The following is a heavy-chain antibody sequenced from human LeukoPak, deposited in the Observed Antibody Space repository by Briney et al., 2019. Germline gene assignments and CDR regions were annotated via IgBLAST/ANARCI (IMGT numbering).Heavy chain of an antibody. CDR2: IIPIFGTA. Sequence: ASAKASCKASGGTFSSYAISWVRQAPGQGLEWMGGIIPIFGTANYAQKFQGRVTITTDESTSTAYMELSSLRSEDTAVYYCARDEPYYYDSSGYYLGGPIAFDPWGQGTLVTVSS. V-gene: IGHV1-69*05. CDR3: ARDEPYYYDSSGYYLGGPIAFDP. J-gene: IGHJ5*02. D-gene: IGHD3-22*01. CDR1: GGTFSSYA.